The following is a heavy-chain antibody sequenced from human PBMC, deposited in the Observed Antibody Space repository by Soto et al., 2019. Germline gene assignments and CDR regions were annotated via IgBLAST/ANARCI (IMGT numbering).Heavy chain of an antibody. J-gene: IGHJ4*02. D-gene: IGHD2-15*01. V-gene: IGHV3-7*01. CDR1: GFTFSYYC. CDR3: SARYCSGGSCYTY. Sequence: EVQLVESGGGLVQPGGSLRLSCAASGFTFSYYCMNWVRQAPGKGLEWVGNIKQDGSETYYVDSVKGRFTISRDNAKNSLYLQMNSLRAEDTAVYYCSARYCSGGSCYTYWGQGTLVTVSS. CDR2: IKQDGSET.